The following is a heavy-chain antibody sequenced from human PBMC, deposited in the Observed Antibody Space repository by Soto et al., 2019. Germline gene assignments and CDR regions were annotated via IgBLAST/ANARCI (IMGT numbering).Heavy chain of an antibody. CDR1: GYTFITYG. CDR2: FSTYNGNT. Sequence: QVQLVQSGAEVKKPGASVKVSCKASGYTFITYGVTWVRQAPGQGLDWLGWFSTYNGNTRYAERLQGRVTMTTDTTTNTAYMELRTLRSDDTAVYYCARGPTDYYDNSANYFLDYWGKGTLVTVSS. V-gene: IGHV1-18*01. D-gene: IGHD3-22*01. J-gene: IGHJ4*02. CDR3: ARGPTDYYDNSANYFLDY.